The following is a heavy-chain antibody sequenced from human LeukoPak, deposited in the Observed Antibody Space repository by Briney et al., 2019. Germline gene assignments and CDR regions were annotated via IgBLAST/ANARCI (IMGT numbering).Heavy chain of an antibody. Sequence: GGSLRLSCAASGFTFSNYAMSWVRQAPGKGLEWVSAISGSGGYTYYADSVNGRFTISRDSSKNTLYLQMNSLRAEDTAVYYCAKDRAYSGYDYDFDYWGQGTLVTVSS. V-gene: IGHV3-23*01. CDR2: ISGSGGYT. CDR1: GFTFSNYA. J-gene: IGHJ4*02. CDR3: AKDRAYSGYDYDFDY. D-gene: IGHD5-12*01.